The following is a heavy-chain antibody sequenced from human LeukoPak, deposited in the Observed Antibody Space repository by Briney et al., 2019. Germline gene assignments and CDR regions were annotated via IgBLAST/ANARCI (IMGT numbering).Heavy chain of an antibody. CDR2: ISSSSSYI. CDR3: ARDCVAAAGTRWFDP. CDR1: GFTFSSYS. Sequence: PGGSLRLSCAASGFTFSSYSMNWVRQAPGKGLEWVSSISSSSSYIYYADSVKGRFTISRDNAKNSLYLQMNSLRAEDTAVYYCARDCVAAAGTRWFDPWGQGTLVTVSS. V-gene: IGHV3-21*01. D-gene: IGHD6-13*01. J-gene: IGHJ5*02.